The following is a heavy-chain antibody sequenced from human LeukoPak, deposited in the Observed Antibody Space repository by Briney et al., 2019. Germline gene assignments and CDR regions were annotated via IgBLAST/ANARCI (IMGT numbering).Heavy chain of an antibody. CDR1: GYTFTSYG. Sequence: GASVKVSCKASGYTFTSYGISWVRQAPGQGLEWMGRINPNSGGTNYAQKFQGRVTMTRDTSISTAYMELSRLRSDDTAVYYCARDLDGYSYGYCFDYWGQGTLVTVSS. D-gene: IGHD5-18*01. V-gene: IGHV1-2*06. CDR3: ARDLDGYSYGYCFDY. J-gene: IGHJ4*02. CDR2: INPNSGGT.